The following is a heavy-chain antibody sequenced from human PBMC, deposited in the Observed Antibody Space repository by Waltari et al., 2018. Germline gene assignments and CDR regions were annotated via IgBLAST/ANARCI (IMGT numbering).Heavy chain of an antibody. CDR1: GFTFGDYA. Sequence: EVQLVESGGGLVQPGRSLRLSCTASGFTFGDYAMSWVRQAPGKGLEWVGFIRSKAYGGTTEYAASVKGRFTISRDDSKSIAYLQMNSLKTEDTAVYYCTRDQLDWGQGTLVTVSS. D-gene: IGHD2-2*01. CDR3: TRDQLD. V-gene: IGHV3-49*04. J-gene: IGHJ4*02. CDR2: IRSKAYGGTT.